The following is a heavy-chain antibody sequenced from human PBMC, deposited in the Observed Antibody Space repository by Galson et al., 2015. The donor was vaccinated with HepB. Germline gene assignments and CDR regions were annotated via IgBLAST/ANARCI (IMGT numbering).Heavy chain of an antibody. CDR3: TRKSYGSGTYPYFDF. CDR2: INPSGGST. V-gene: IGHV1-46*03. Sequence: SVKVSCKASGYTFARYYINWVRQAPGQGLEWMGIINPSGGSTSYAQNFQGRLTMARDTSTSTVYMELSSLRFEDTAVYYCTRKSYGSGTYPYFDFWGQGTLVTVSS. J-gene: IGHJ4*02. D-gene: IGHD3-10*01. CDR1: GYTFARYY.